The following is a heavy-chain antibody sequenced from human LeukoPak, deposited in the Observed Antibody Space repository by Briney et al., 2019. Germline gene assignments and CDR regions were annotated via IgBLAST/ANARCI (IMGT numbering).Heavy chain of an antibody. J-gene: IGHJ4*02. V-gene: IGHV1-46*01. CDR3: ARDSSYGDQPYYFDY. CDR1: GYTFTCYY. CDR2: INPSGGST. D-gene: IGHD4-17*01. Sequence: ASVKVSCKASGYTFTCYYMHWVRQAPGQGLEWMGIINPSGGSTNYAQKFQGRVTMTRDTSTSTVYMELSSLRSEDTAVYYCARDSSYGDQPYYFDYWGQGTLVTVSS.